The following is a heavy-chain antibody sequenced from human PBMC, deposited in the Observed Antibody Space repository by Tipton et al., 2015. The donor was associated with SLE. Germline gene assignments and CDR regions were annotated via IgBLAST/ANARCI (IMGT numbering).Heavy chain of an antibody. CDR3: ARGGGTGNTRPFDI. CDR1: GGSISSGSYY. V-gene: IGHV4-61*02. Sequence: TLSLTCTVSGGSISSGSYYWSWIRQPAGKGLEWIGRIYTSGSTNYNPSLKSRVTISVDTSKNQFSLKLSSVTAADTAVYYCARGGGTGNTRPFDIWGQGTMVTVSS. J-gene: IGHJ3*02. D-gene: IGHD1-7*01. CDR2: IYTSGST.